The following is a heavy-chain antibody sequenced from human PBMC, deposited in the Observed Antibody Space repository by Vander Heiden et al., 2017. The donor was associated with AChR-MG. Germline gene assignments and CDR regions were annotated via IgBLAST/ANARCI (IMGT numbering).Heavy chain of an antibody. D-gene: IGHD3-9*01. V-gene: IGHV3-30-3*01. Sequence: QVQLVESGGGVVQPGRSLRLSCAASGFTFSSYAMHWVRQAPGKGLEWVAVISYDGSNKYYADSVKGRFTISRDNSKNTLYLQMNSLRAEDTAVYYCARDYDILTGYANYGMDVWGQGTTGTVSS. CDR3: ARDYDILTGYANYGMDV. CDR1: GFTFSSYA. CDR2: ISYDGSNK. J-gene: IGHJ6*02.